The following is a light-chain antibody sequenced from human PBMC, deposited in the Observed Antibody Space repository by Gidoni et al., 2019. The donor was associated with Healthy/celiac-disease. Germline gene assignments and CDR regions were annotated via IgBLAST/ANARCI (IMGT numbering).Light chain of an antibody. CDR3: QQSYSTLLT. J-gene: IGKJ4*01. V-gene: IGKV1-39*01. CDR2: AEY. CDR1: QSISSY. Sequence: DIQMTQSPSSLSASVGDRVTITCRASQSISSYLNWYHQKPGKAPKLLIYAEYSLQSGVPSRFSGSGSGTDFTLTISNLQTEDFETYYCQQSYSTLLTFGGGTKVEIK.